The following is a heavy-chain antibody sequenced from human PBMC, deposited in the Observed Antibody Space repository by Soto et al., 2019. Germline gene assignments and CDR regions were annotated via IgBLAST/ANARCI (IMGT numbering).Heavy chain of an antibody. Sequence: GGSLRLSCATSGFSFNAYAMYWVRQAPGQGLEWVAIISSDGHHQFYLDNLRGRFTVSRDNSKNTLYLQMNSLRPEDTAVYYCSGGTYYPQSSGLHADYWGPGTVVTVSS. CDR1: GFSFNAYA. J-gene: IGHJ4*02. D-gene: IGHD3-22*01. CDR2: ISSDGHHQ. V-gene: IGHV3-30*03. CDR3: SGGTYYPQSSGLHADY.